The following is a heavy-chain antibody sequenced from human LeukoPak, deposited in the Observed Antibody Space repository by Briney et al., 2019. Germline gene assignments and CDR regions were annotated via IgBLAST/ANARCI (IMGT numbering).Heavy chain of an antibody. V-gene: IGHV1-18*01. CDR1: GYTFTSYG. J-gene: IGHJ4*02. Sequence: ASVKVSCKASGYTFTSYGISWVRQAPGQGLEWMGWISAYNGNTNYAQKLQGRVTMTTDTSTSTAYMELRSLRSDDTAVYYCARWIAVAANGVYYFDYWGQGTLVTVSS. D-gene: IGHD6-19*01. CDR2: ISAYNGNT. CDR3: ARWIAVAANGVYYFDY.